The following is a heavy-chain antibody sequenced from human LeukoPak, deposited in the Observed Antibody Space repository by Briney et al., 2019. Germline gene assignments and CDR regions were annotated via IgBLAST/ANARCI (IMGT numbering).Heavy chain of an antibody. CDR3: AKVHGSGEFLYYYYYYGMDV. CDR1: GFTFSSYG. D-gene: IGHD3-10*01. V-gene: IGHV3-30*18. Sequence: GGSLRLSCAASGFTFSSYGMHWVRQAPGKGLEWVAVISYDGSNKYYADSAKGRFTISRDNSKNTLYLQMNSLRAEDTAVYYCAKVHGSGEFLYYYYYYGMDVWGKGTTVTVSS. J-gene: IGHJ6*04. CDR2: ISYDGSNK.